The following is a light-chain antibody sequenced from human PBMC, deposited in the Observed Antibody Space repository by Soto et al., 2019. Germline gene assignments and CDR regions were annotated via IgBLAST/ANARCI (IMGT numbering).Light chain of an antibody. Sequence: QSVLTQPASVSGSPGQSITISCTGTSSDLAIYNYVSWYQQQPGKAPKLMIYQVTNRPSGVSNRFSGSRSGNTASLTISGLQAEDEADYYCSSYTDSSNDVFGTGTKVNV. V-gene: IGLV2-14*01. CDR2: QVT. J-gene: IGLJ1*01. CDR1: SSDLAIYNY. CDR3: SSYTDSSNDV.